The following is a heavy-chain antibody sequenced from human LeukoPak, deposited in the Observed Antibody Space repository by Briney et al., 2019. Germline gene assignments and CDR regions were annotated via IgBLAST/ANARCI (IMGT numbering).Heavy chain of an antibody. CDR2: VYPGDSDA. CDR3: ARHSSTGIDY. V-gene: IGHV5-51*01. D-gene: IGHD2-2*01. CDR1: GFSFTGYW. J-gene: IGHJ4*02. Sequence: GESLKISCQASGFSFTGYWIGWVRQMPEKGLEWMGIVYPGDSDARYSPSFQGQVTMSADESIRTAYLQWGTLKASDTAMYYCARHSSTGIDYWGQGTLVTVSS.